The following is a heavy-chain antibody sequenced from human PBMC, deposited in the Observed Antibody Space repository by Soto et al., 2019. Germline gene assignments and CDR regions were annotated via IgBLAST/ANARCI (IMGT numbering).Heavy chain of an antibody. D-gene: IGHD4-17*01. Sequence: QVQLQESGPGLLKPSETLSLTCSVSGDSMTSFYWTWVRQPPGKGLQWIGYIYYSGNTTYNPSLRSRVTMSVDTPKKQFSLQLTSLTAADTAIYYRARAAQTVPIFAYWCPGALVGVSS. CDR1: GDSMTSFY. CDR3: ARAAQTVPIFAY. CDR2: IYYSGNT. V-gene: IGHV4-59*01. J-gene: IGHJ4*02.